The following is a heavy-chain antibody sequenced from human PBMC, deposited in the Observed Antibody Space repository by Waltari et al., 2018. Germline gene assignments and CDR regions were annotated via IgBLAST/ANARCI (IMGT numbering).Heavy chain of an antibody. J-gene: IGHJ3*02. V-gene: IGHV1-3*03. Sequence: VQSGAEVKTPGASVKVSCKASGYTFTSYAMHWVRQAPGQRLEWMGWINAGNGNTKYSQEFQGRVTITRDTSASTAYMELSSLRSEDMAVYYCARASGSYSNDAFDIWGQGTMVTVSS. CDR2: INAGNGNT. D-gene: IGHD1-26*01. CDR3: ARASGSYSNDAFDI. CDR1: GYTFTSYA.